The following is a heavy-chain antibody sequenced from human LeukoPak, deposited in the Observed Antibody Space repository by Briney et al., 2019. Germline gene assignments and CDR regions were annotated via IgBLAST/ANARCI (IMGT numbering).Heavy chain of an antibody. D-gene: IGHD3-22*01. J-gene: IGHJ4*02. CDR3: ARYYYDSSGYSCFDY. Sequence: PGGSLRLSCAASGFTFSDHYMDRVRQAPGKGLEWVGRTRNKANSYTTEYAASVKGRFTISRDDSKNSLYLQMNSLKTEDTAVYYCARYYYDSSGYSCFDYWGQGTLVTVSS. CDR2: TRNKANSYTT. V-gene: IGHV3-72*01. CDR1: GFTFSDHY.